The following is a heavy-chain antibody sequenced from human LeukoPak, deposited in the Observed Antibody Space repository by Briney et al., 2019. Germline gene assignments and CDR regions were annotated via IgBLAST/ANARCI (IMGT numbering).Heavy chain of an antibody. D-gene: IGHD2/OR15-2a*01. Sequence: GASVKVSCKTSGYTFTGPYIHWVRQAPGQGLEWMGWVNPKSGGTCYAQRFQDRITLARGTSISTAYMELSRLISDDTAVYYCARDFYTSGKGAFDIWGQGTMVTVSS. CDR1: GYTFTGPY. J-gene: IGHJ3*02. CDR3: ARDFYTSGKGAFDI. CDR2: VNPKSGGT. V-gene: IGHV1-2*02.